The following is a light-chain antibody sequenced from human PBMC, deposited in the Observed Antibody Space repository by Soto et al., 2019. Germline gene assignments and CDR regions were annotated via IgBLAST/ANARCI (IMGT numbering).Light chain of an antibody. CDR1: QSVSRN. CDR3: QQYRNWPRT. Sequence: EIVMTQSPATLSVSPGERATLSCRASQSVSRNLAWYQQKPGQAPRLLIYGASTRATGVPARFSGSGSGTDFTLTITSLQSEDFAVYYCQQYRNWPRTFGQGTKVDIK. V-gene: IGKV3-15*01. J-gene: IGKJ1*01. CDR2: GAS.